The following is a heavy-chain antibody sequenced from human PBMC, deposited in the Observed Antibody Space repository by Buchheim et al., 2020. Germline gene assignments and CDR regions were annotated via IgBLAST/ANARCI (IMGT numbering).Heavy chain of an antibody. V-gene: IGHV3-74*01. CDR1: GFTFSSYW. CDR2: INSDGSST. D-gene: IGHD6-6*01. Sequence: EVQLVESGGGLVQPGGSLRLSCAASGFTFSSYWMHWVRQAPGKGLVWVSRINSDGSSTSYADSVKGRFTISRDKAKNTLSLQMNSLRAEDTAVYYCARDSSSSPIYYYYGMDVWGQGTT. J-gene: IGHJ6*02. CDR3: ARDSSSSPIYYYYGMDV.